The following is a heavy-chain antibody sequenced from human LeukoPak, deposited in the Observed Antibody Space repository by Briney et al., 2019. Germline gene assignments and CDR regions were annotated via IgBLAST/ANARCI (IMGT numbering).Heavy chain of an antibody. J-gene: IGHJ6*03. CDR3: ASGSEWLRAGYYYYYMDV. CDR2: IIPILGIA. Sequence: GSSVKVSCKASGGTFSSYAISWVRQAPGQGLEWMGRIIPILGIANYAQKFQGRVTITTDESTSTAYMELSSLRSEDTAVYYCASGSEWLRAGYYYYYMDVWGKGTTVTASS. V-gene: IGHV1-69*04. CDR1: GGTFSSYA. D-gene: IGHD5-12*01.